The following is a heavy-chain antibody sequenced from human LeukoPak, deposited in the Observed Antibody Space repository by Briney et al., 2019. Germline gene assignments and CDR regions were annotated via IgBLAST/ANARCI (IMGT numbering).Heavy chain of an antibody. J-gene: IGHJ4*02. Sequence: SGGSLRLACEASGFTFSTYSMNWVRQAPGKGLEWVSSISSSSDYIYYADSVKGRFSISRDNVKNSLYLQMNSLRAEDTAVYYCARTPRPSLVAAEDYWAQGTLVTVSS. V-gene: IGHV3-21*01. D-gene: IGHD2-2*01. CDR2: ISSSSDYI. CDR3: ARTPRPSLVAAEDY. CDR1: GFTFSTYS.